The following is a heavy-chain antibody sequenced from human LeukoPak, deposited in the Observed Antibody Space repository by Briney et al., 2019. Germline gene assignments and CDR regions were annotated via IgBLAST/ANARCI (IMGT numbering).Heavy chain of an antibody. D-gene: IGHD5-18*01. J-gene: IGHJ2*01. CDR3: TKDVRIHPGWYFDL. V-gene: IGHV3-9*01. Sequence: PGGSLRLSCVASGFTFDDYAMHWVRQAPGKGLEWVSGISWNGGSIGYADSVKGRFTISRDNAKNSLYLQMNSLRAEDTALYYCTKDVRIHPGWYFDLWGRGTLVTVSS. CDR2: ISWNGGSI. CDR1: GFTFDDYA.